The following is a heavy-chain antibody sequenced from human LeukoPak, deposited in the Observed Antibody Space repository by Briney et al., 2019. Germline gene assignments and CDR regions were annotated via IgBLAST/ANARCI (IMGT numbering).Heavy chain of an antibody. Sequence: HPGGSLRLSCAASGFTFSSYVMSWVRQAPGKGPEWVSALSASGGNTYYTDSVKGRFTISRDNSKNTLYLQLSSLRVEDTALYYCAKTSDAGFDPWGQGTLVTVSS. J-gene: IGHJ5*02. V-gene: IGHV3-23*01. CDR2: LSASGGNT. CDR1: GFTFSSYV. CDR3: AKTSDAGFDP.